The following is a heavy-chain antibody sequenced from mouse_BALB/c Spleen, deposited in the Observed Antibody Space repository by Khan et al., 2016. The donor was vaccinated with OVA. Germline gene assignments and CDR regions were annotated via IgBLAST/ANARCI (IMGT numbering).Heavy chain of an antibody. J-gene: IGHJ4*01. CDR2: IWGDGNT. Sequence: VQLQESGPGLVAPSQSLSITCTISGFSLTSYGVSWVRQPPGKGLEWLGIIWGDGNTNFHSALRSRLSISKDNSKSQVFLKLNSLQTDDTATYYCAKDRGYYAMDYWGQGTSVTVSS. CDR3: AKDRGYYAMDY. CDR1: GFSLTSYG. V-gene: IGHV2-3*01.